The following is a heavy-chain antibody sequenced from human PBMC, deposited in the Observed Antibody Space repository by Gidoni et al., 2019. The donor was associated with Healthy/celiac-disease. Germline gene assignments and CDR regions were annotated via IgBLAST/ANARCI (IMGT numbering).Heavy chain of an antibody. CDR1: GFTFSSYA. J-gene: IGHJ2*01. CDR2: ISGSGGST. D-gene: IGHD6-19*01. CDR3: AKSSGIAVAGVWYFDL. V-gene: IGHV3-23*01. Sequence: EVQLLESGGGLVQPGGSLRLPCAASGFTFSSYAMSWVRQAPGKGLEWVSAISGSGGSTYYADSVKGRFTISRDNSKNTLYLQMNSLRAEDTAVYYCAKSSGIAVAGVWYFDLWGRGTLVTVSS.